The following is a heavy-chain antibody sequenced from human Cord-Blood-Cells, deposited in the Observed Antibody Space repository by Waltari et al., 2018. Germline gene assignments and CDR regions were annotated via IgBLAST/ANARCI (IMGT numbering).Heavy chain of an antibody. Sequence: QVQLQQWGAGLLKPSETLSLTCAVYGGSFSGYYWSWIRQPPGKGLEWIGEINHSGSTTDNPSLNNRVTISVATAKNQFSLKLSSVTAADTAVYYCASYYGSGSYYNDYWGQGTLVTVSS. CDR3: ASYYGSGSYYNDY. CDR2: INHSGST. CDR1: GGSFSGYY. D-gene: IGHD3-10*01. J-gene: IGHJ4*02. V-gene: IGHV4-34*01.